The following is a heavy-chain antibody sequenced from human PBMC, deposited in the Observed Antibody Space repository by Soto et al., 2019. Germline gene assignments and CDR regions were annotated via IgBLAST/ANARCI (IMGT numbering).Heavy chain of an antibody. CDR1: GFIFENYA. Sequence: GGSLRLSCAASGFIFENYAMHWVRQAPGKGLEWVSSIIWNSGRIDYADSVKGRFHISRDNVKNSLYLQMNSLRPEDTASYYCAKDWGSENYYWFDYWGQGTLVTVSS. V-gene: IGHV3-9*01. J-gene: IGHJ5*01. CDR3: AKDWGSENYYWFDY. CDR2: IIWNSGRI. D-gene: IGHD3-10*01.